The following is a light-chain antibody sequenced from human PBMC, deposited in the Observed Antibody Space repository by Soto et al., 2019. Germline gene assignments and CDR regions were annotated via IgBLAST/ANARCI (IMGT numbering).Light chain of an antibody. CDR1: SSNIVTNH. CDR2: RNS. J-gene: IGLJ3*02. CDR3: AAWDDSLSGWV. Sequence: QSVLTQPPSASGTPGQRVTISCSGSSSNIVTNHVYWYQHLPGTAPKLLIYRNSLRPSGVPDRFSGSKSGTSASLAISGIRSDDEADYYCAAWDDSLSGWVFGGGTKVTVL. V-gene: IGLV1-47*01.